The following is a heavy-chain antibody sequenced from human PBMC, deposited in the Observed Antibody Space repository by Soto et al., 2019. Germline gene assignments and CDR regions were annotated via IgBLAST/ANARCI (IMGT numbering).Heavy chain of an antibody. J-gene: IGHJ6*02. CDR1: GFTFSSYG. V-gene: IGHV3-30*18. CDR2: ISYDGSNK. Sequence: GGSLRLSCAASGFTFSSYGMHWVRQAPGKGLEWVAVISYDGSNKYYADSVKGRFTISRDNSKNTLYLQMNSLRAEDTAVYYCAKDRKGPMDVWGQGTTVTVSS. CDR3: AKDRKGPMDV.